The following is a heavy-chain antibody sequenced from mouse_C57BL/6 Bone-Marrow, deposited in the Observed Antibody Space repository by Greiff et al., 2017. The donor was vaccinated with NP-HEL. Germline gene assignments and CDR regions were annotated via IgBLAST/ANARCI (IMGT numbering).Heavy chain of an antibody. J-gene: IGHJ3*01. CDR3: TRGITTVVAPAGFAY. V-gene: IGHV6-6*01. CDR1: GFTFSDAW. CDR2: IRNKANNHAT. Sequence: EVKLMESGGGLVQPGGSMKLSCAASGFTFSDAWMDWVRQSPEKGLEWVAEIRNKANNHATYYAESVKGRFTISRDDSKSSVYLQMNSLRAEDTGIYYCTRGITTVVAPAGFAYWGQGTLVTVSA. D-gene: IGHD1-1*01.